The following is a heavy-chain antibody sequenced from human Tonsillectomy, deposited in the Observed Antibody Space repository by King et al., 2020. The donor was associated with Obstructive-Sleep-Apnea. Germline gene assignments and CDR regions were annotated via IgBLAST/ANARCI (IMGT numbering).Heavy chain of an antibody. J-gene: IGHJ4*02. CDR3: TRESWYLFDT. V-gene: IGHV3-72*01. Sequence: VQLVESGGGLVQPGGSLRLSCAASGFIFSDYYMGWARQAPGKGLEGVGRVTHKDVSFQIQYAAPVKGRFTISRDESTNSVYLQMNSLRIEDTAVYFCTRESWYLFDTWGQGSLVTVSS. D-gene: IGHD6-13*01. CDR1: GFIFSDYY. CDR2: VTHKDVSFQI.